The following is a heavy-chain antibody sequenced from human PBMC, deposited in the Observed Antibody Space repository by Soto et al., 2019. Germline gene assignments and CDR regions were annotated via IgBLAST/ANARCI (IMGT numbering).Heavy chain of an antibody. J-gene: IGHJ5*02. V-gene: IGHV4-61*01. Sequence: SETLSLTCTVSGGSVSSGSYYWSWIRQPPGKGLEWIGYIYYSGSTNYNPSLKSRVTISVDTSKNQFSLKLSSVTAADTAVYYCAVYSSSWYPETNWFDPWGQGTLVTVSS. CDR1: GGSVSSGSYY. CDR2: IYYSGST. CDR3: AVYSSSWYPETNWFDP. D-gene: IGHD6-13*01.